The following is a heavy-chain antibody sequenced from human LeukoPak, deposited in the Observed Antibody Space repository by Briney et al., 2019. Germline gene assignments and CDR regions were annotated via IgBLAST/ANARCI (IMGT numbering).Heavy chain of an antibody. CDR1: GFTFSCHS. D-gene: IGHD5-12*01. CDR3: ARGIVATTAFDY. CDR2: ISTTSSHI. Sequence: GSRRLSCAASGFTFSCHSMNWVRQAPGKGLEWVSSISTTSSHIYYADSVKGRFTISRDNAKNSLYLQMNSLRAEDMAVYYCARGIVATTAFDYWGQGTLVRFSS. J-gene: IGHJ4*02. V-gene: IGHV3-21*01.